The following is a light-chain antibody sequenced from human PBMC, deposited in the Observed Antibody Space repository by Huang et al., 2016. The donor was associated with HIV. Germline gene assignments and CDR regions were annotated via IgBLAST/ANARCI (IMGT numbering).Light chain of an antibody. CDR2: GAS. Sequence: EIVMTQSPATLSVSPWERAALSCRASQRVSSNLAWYQQKTGQAPRLRIDGASTMAPGIPDRFSGSGSVTEFTLTISSLQSEDFAVYYCQQYNNWPPITFGQGTRLEIK. CDR3: QQYNNWPPIT. J-gene: IGKJ5*01. CDR1: QRVSSN. V-gene: IGKV3-15*01.